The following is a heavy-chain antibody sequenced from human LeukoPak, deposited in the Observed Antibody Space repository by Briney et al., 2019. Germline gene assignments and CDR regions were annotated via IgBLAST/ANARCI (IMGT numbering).Heavy chain of an antibody. CDR1: GYRFTTYW. CDR2: IYPGDSDT. CDR3: ARLGCSGSTCYSGFQH. V-gene: IGHV5-51*01. Sequence: GEPLKISCKGSGYRFTTYWIGWVRQLPGKGLEWLGIIYPGDSDTRSSPSFHGQLTISADKSISTAYRQLSSLKASDTAMYYCARLGCSGSTCYSGFQHWGQGTLVTVSS. J-gene: IGHJ1*01. D-gene: IGHD2-15*01.